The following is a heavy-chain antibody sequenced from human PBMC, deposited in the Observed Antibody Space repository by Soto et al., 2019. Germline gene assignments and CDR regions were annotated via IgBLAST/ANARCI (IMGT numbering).Heavy chain of an antibody. V-gene: IGHV4-39*01. D-gene: IGHD3-10*01. J-gene: IGHJ4*02. CDR2: IYYSGST. CDR1: GGSISSSSYY. Sequence: PSETLSLTCTVSGGSISSSSYYWGWIRQPPGKGLEWIGSIYYSGSTYYNPSLKSRVTISVDTSKNQFSLKLSSVTAADTAVYYFARKSGLRLFQFGESEYYFDYWGQGTLVTVSS. CDR3: ARKSGLRLFQFGESEYYFDY.